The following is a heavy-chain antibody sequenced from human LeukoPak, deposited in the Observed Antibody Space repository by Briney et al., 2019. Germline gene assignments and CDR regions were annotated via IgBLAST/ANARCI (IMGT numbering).Heavy chain of an antibody. CDR3: AISRGKFRGMDV. CDR2: INHSGST. Sequence: SETLSLTCAVYGGSFSGYYWSWIRQPPGKGLEWIGEINHSGSTNYNPSLKSRVTISVDTSKNQFSLKLSSVAAADTAVYYCAISRGKFRGMDVWGQGTTVTVSS. CDR1: GGSFSGYY. V-gene: IGHV4-34*01. J-gene: IGHJ6*02. D-gene: IGHD2/OR15-2a*01.